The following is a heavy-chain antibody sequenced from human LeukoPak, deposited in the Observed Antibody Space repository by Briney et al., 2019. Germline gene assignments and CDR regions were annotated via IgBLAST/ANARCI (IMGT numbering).Heavy chain of an antibody. J-gene: IGHJ4*02. CDR1: GYTFTRYY. V-gene: IGHV1-2*02. CDR3: ARGGWEYYDFWSGYYTGPYYFDY. D-gene: IGHD3-3*01. CDR2: INPNRGGT. Sequence: GASVKVSCKASGYTFTRYYMHLGRQAPGQGPEGMGWINPNRGGTKYAQKFQGRVTMTRDTSISTAYMELSRLRSDDTAVYYCARGGWEYYDFWSGYYTGPYYFDYWGQGTLVTVSS.